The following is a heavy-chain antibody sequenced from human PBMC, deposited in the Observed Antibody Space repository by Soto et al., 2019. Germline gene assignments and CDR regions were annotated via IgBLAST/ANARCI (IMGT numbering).Heavy chain of an antibody. Sequence: SETLSLTCTVSGGSISSYYWSWIRQPPGKGLEWIGYIYYRGSTNYNPSLKSRVTISVDTSKNQFSLKLSSVTAADTAVYYCARGTYDYVWGSYRYYFDYWGQGTLVTVSS. CDR3: ARGTYDYVWGSYRYYFDY. CDR2: IYYRGST. CDR1: GGSISSYY. V-gene: IGHV4-59*01. J-gene: IGHJ4*02. D-gene: IGHD3-16*02.